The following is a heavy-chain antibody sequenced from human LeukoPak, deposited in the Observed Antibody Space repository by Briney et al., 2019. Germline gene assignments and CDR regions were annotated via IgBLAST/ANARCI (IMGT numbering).Heavy chain of an antibody. D-gene: IGHD6-13*01. J-gene: IGHJ3*02. Sequence: SVKVSCKASGGIFASYAVSWVRQTPGQGLEWMGWIIPFFGTTNYAQRFQGIVTITADKSTSTAYMELSGLRSEDTAVYYCAEGGPEYSSSSGDAFDIWGQGTMVTVSS. CDR2: IIPFFGTT. CDR1: GGIFASYA. CDR3: AEGGPEYSSSSGDAFDI. V-gene: IGHV1-69*06.